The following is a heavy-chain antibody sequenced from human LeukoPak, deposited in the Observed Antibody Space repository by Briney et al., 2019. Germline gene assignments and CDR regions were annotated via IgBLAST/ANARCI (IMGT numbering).Heavy chain of an antibody. J-gene: IGHJ3*02. V-gene: IGHV1-2*02. D-gene: IGHD6-13*01. CDR3: ARDLAPYSSSWYDAWCAFDI. CDR1: GYTFTGYC. Sequence: GASVKVSCKASGYTFTGYCMHWVRQAPGQGLEWMGWINPNSGGTNYAQKFQGRVTMTRDTSISTAYMELSRLRSDDTAVYYCARDLAPYSSSWYDAWCAFDIWGQGTMVTVSP. CDR2: INPNSGGT.